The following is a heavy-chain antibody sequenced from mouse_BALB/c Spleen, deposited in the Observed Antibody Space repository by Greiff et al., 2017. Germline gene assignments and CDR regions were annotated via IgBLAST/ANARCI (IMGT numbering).Heavy chain of an antibody. D-gene: IGHD2-4*01. Sequence: QVQLQQSGAELMKPGASVKISCKATGYTFSSYWIEWVKQRPGHGLEWIGEILPGSGSTNYNEKFKGKATFTADTSSNTAYMQLSSLTSEDSAVYYCARSTMITTDSWFAYWGQGTLVTVSA. J-gene: IGHJ3*01. CDR1: GYTFSSYW. V-gene: IGHV1-9*01. CDR3: ARSTMITTDSWFAY. CDR2: ILPGSGST.